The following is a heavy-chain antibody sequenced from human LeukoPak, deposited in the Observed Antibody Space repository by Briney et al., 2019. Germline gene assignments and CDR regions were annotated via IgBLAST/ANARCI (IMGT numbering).Heavy chain of an antibody. D-gene: IGHD1-26*01. J-gene: IGHJ5*02. CDR2: IYYSAYT. CDR3: AGYTGSYYWFDP. Sequence: SETLSLTCTVSGGSISSYSWSWIRQPPGKGLEWIGYIYYSAYTNYNPPLKSRVTISVDTSKNQFSLKLSSVTAADTAVYYCAGYTGSYYWFDPWGQGTLVTVSS. CDR1: GGSISSYS. V-gene: IGHV4-59*01.